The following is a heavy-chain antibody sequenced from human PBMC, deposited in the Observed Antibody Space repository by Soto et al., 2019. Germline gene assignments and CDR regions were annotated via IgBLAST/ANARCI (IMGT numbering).Heavy chain of an antibody. V-gene: IGHV3-48*01. CDR1: GFTFSTSS. D-gene: IGHD1-1*01. CDR3: VRESIRATTGPE. Sequence: GGSLRLSCAASGFTFSTSSMSWVRQAPGKGLEWVSYTRFSGGIIYYADSVRGRFAISRDNAKNSLYLEMNSLRAEDTAVYYCVRESIRATTGPEWGQGTLVTVSS. J-gene: IGHJ4*02. CDR2: TRFSGGII.